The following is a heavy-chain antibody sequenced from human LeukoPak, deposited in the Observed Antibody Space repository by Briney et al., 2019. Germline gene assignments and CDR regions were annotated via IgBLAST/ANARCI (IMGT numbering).Heavy chain of an antibody. CDR3: AREPVQLERRPIDY. D-gene: IGHD1-1*01. V-gene: IGHV4-31*02. J-gene: IGHJ4*02. Sequence: LRLSCAASGFTFSSYAMSWIREHPGKGMEWIGYIYYSGSTYYNPSLKSRVTISVDTSKNQFSLKLSSVTAADTAVYYCAREPVQLERRPIDYWGQGTLVTVSS. CDR1: GFTFSSYA. CDR2: IYYSGST.